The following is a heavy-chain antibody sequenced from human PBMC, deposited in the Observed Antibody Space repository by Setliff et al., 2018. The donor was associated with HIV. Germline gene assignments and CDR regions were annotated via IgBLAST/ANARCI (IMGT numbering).Heavy chain of an antibody. CDR3: AKDSGYEGDHYFDY. CDR2: ISGRGGST. J-gene: IGHJ4*02. Sequence: GGSLRLSCAASGFTFSSFAMTWVRQATGKGLEWVSAISGRGGSTYYADSVKGRFTISRDNSKNTLYLQMNSLRAEDTAVYYCAKDSGYEGDHYFDYWGQGTLVTVSS. V-gene: IGHV3-23*01. D-gene: IGHD5-12*01. CDR1: GFTFSSFA.